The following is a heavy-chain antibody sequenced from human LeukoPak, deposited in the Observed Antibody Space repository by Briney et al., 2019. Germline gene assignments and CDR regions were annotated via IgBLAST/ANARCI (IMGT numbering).Heavy chain of an antibody. Sequence: SETLSLTCTVSGGSISSGDYYWSWIRQPPGKGLEWIGYIYYSGSTYYNPSLKSRVTISVDTSKNQFSLKLSSVTAADTAVYYCARGYDSSGYYGGGWFDPWGQGTLVTVSS. V-gene: IGHV4-30-4*01. CDR3: ARGYDSSGYYGGGWFDP. J-gene: IGHJ5*02. D-gene: IGHD3-22*01. CDR2: IYYSGST. CDR1: GGSISSGDYY.